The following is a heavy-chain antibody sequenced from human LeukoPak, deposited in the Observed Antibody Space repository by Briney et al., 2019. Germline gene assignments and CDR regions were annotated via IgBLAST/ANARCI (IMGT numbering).Heavy chain of an antibody. D-gene: IGHD6-19*01. CDR2: INHSGST. Sequence: PSETLSLTCAVYGGSFSGYYWSWIRQPPGKGLEWIGEINHSGSTNYNPSLKSRVTISVDTSKNQSSLKLSSVTAADTAVYYCAREGRWLVPGLDYWGQGTLVTVSS. J-gene: IGHJ4*02. CDR1: GGSFSGYY. V-gene: IGHV4-34*01. CDR3: AREGRWLVPGLDY.